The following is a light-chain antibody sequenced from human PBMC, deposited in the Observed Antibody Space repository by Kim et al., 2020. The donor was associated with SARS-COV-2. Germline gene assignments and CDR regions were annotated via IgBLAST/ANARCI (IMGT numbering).Light chain of an antibody. CDR1: SSDVGGYNY. CDR2: DVS. CDR3: SSYTSSSTKV. V-gene: IGLV2-14*04. J-gene: IGLJ3*02. Sequence: GQSITISCTGTSSDVGGYNYVSWYQQHPGKAPKLMIYDVSKRPSGVSNRFSGSKSGNTASLTISGLQAEDEADYYCSSYTSSSTKVFGGGTKLTVL.